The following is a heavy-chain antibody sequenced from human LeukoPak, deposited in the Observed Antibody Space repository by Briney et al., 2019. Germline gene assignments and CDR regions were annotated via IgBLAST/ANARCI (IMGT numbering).Heavy chain of an antibody. Sequence: PGGSLRLSCAASGFMFRDAAMTWVRQAPGKGLEWVSLIASSGLNTYYADSVKGRFTISRDNSKNTLYLQMNSLTAEDTAVYYCARGYGDSIHFDYWGQGTLVTVSS. D-gene: IGHD4-17*01. CDR2: IASSGLNT. J-gene: IGHJ4*02. CDR1: GFMFRDAA. CDR3: ARGYGDSIHFDY. V-gene: IGHV3-23*01.